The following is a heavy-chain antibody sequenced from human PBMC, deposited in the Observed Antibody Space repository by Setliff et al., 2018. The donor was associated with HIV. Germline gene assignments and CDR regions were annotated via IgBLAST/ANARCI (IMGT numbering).Heavy chain of an antibody. J-gene: IGHJ3*01. CDR3: ARHDSRGPRSAFDL. CDR2: IYYSGST. D-gene: IGHD2-21*01. Sequence: SETLSLTCTVFGGSIGNSGYYWGWIRQPPGKGLEWIGSIYYSGSTYYNPPLKSRVTISVDTSQNQFSLRLSSVTAADTAVYYCARHDSRGPRSAFDLWGRGTMVTVSS. CDR1: GGSIGNSGYY. V-gene: IGHV4-39*01.